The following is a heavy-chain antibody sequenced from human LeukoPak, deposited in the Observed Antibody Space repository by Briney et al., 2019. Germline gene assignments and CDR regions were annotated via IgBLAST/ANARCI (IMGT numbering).Heavy chain of an antibody. J-gene: IGHJ5*02. V-gene: IGHV4-34*01. D-gene: IGHD2-15*01. CDR3: ARDRGYCSGGSCYSGPYNWFDP. CDR1: GGSFSGYY. CDR2: INHSGST. Sequence: ETLSLTCAVYGGSFSGYYWSWIRQPPGKGLEWIGEINHSGSTNYNPSLKSQVTISVDTSKNQFSLKLSSVTAADTAVYYCARDRGYCSGGSCYSGPYNWFDPWGQGTLVTVSS.